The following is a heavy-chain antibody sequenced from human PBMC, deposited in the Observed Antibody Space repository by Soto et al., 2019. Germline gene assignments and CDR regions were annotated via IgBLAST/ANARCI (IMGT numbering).Heavy chain of an antibody. V-gene: IGHV3-30*03. CDR2: ISYDGTNK. CDR3: ARGWSSSHHAFDI. D-gene: IGHD6-13*01. CDR1: GFTFSSYG. J-gene: IGHJ3*02. Sequence: GGSLRLSCAASGFTFSSYGIHWVRQAPGKGLEWVALISYDGTNKYYADSVKGRFTISRDNSKNTLYLQMNSLRAEDTAVYYCARGWSSSHHAFDIWGQGTMVTVSS.